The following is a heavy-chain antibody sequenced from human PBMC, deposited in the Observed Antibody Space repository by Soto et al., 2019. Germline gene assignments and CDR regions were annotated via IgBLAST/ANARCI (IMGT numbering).Heavy chain of an antibody. CDR3: VRDMYSSDYFVKWFEP. Sequence: QVRLGESGGGVVQPGRSLRLSCTASGFSFSSYAMYWFRQPPVKGLERVAVISHDGTNKHHPDSVKGRVTVSRDNSNHSLDCQLNSLRGEETALSYCVRDMYSSDYFVKWFEPWGQGTLVTVSS. CDR2: ISHDGTNK. J-gene: IGHJ5*02. V-gene: IGHV3-30*14. CDR1: GFSFSSYA. D-gene: IGHD6-19*01.